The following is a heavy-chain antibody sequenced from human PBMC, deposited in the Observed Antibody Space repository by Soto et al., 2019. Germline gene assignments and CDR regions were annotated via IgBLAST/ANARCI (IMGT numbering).Heavy chain of an antibody. CDR3: ARVMALPYYFDY. CDR2: ISSSSSYT. D-gene: IGHD3-10*01. CDR1: GFTFSDYY. Sequence: PGGSLRLSCAASGFTFSDYYMSWIRQAPGKGLEWVSYISSSSSYTNYADSVKGRFTISRDNAKNSLYLQMNSLRAEDTAVYYCARVMALPYYFDYWGQGTLVTVSS. J-gene: IGHJ4*02. V-gene: IGHV3-11*06.